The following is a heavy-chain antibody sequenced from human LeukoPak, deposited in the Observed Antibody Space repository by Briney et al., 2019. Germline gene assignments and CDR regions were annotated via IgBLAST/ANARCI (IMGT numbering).Heavy chain of an antibody. CDR2: IYYSGRT. J-gene: IGHJ1*01. V-gene: IGHV4-39*01. D-gene: IGHD3-22*01. Sequence: SETLSLTCTVSGGSISSSSYYWDWIRQPPGKGLEWMGSIYYSGRTYYNMSPKSRVTISIDTSKNQFSLNLNSVTAADTAVYYCARRRYYDSTGYLDWGQGTLVTVSS. CDR1: GGSISSSSYY. CDR3: ARRRYYDSTGYLD.